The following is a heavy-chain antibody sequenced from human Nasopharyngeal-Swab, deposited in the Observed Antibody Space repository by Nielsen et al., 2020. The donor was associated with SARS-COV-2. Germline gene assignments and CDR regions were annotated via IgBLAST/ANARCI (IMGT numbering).Heavy chain of an antibody. CDR3: TTDFYFDY. J-gene: IGHJ4*02. CDR1: GFIFSASA. CDR2: IGDKDHNYAT. Sequence: GSLKISCAASGFIFSASAMHWVRQASGKGLEWVVRIGDKDHNYATTYGASVKGRFTISRDDSKNTAFLQLDSLKTEDTALYYCTTDFYFDYWGQGTLVTVSS. V-gene: IGHV3-73*01.